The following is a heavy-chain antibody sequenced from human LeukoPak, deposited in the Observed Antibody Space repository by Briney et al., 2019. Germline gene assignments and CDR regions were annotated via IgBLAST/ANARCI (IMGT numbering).Heavy chain of an antibody. V-gene: IGHV3-21*01. CDR1: GFTFTDAW. CDR2: ISSSSSYI. J-gene: IGHJ4*02. D-gene: IGHD6-13*01. Sequence: GGSLRLSCAASGFTFTDAWMSWVRQAPGKGLEWVSSISSSSSYIYYADSVKGRFTISRDNAKNSLYLQMNSLRAEDTAVYYCAREGRSSWYLGYWGQGTLVTVSS. CDR3: AREGRSSWYLGY.